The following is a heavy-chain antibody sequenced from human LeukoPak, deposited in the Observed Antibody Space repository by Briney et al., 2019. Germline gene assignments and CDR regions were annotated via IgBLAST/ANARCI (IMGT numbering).Heavy chain of an antibody. CDR3: AKGIWRYFDY. J-gene: IGHJ4*02. D-gene: IGHD1-1*01. V-gene: IGHV3-23*01. CDR1: GFTFSTYV. Sequence: PGGSLKPSCAASGFTFSTYVMSWVPQAPGKGLEWVSAISGSGGSTYYADSVKSRFTISRDNSKNTLYLQMNSLGAAETAVYYCAKGIWRYFDYWGQGTLVTVSS. CDR2: ISGSGGST.